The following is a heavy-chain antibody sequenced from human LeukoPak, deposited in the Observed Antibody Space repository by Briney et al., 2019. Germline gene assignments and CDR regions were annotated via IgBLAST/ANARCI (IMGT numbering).Heavy chain of an antibody. CDR3: ARVYARNYYDSSGFDY. J-gene: IGHJ4*02. CDR2: IYYSGST. D-gene: IGHD3-22*01. CDR1: NGSISSYY. V-gene: IGHV4-59*01. Sequence: SETLSLTCTVSNGSISSYYWSWIRQPPGKGLEWIGYIYYSGSTNYNPSLKSRVTISVDTSKNQFSLKLSSVTAADTAVYYCARVYARNYYDSSGFDYWGQGTLVTVSS.